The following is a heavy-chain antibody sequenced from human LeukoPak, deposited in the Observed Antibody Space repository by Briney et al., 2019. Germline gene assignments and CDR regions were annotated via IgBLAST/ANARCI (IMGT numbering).Heavy chain of an antibody. CDR2: TYYSGST. CDR1: GVSISSGDYY. V-gene: IGHV4-30-4*01. Sequence: SQTLSLTCTVSGVSISSGDYYWSWIRQPPGKGLEWIGYTYYSGSTYYNPSLKSRVTISVDTSKDQFSLKLSSVTAADTAVYYCARPYYYDSRIDPWGQGTRVTVSS. J-gene: IGHJ5*02. D-gene: IGHD3-22*01. CDR3: ARPYYYDSRIDP.